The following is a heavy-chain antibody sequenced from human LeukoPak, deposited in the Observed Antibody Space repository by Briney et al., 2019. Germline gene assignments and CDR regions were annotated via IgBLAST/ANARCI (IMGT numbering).Heavy chain of an antibody. Sequence: GASVKVSCKASGYTFTSYDIHWVRQATGQGLEWMGWMNPNSGNTGYAQKFQGRVTMTRNTSISTAYMELSSLRSEDTAVYYCARGALGFLEWLSQHDAFDIWGQGTMVTVSS. D-gene: IGHD3-3*02. CDR3: ARGALGFLEWLSQHDAFDI. CDR2: MNPNSGNT. CDR1: GYTFTSYD. V-gene: IGHV1-8*01. J-gene: IGHJ3*02.